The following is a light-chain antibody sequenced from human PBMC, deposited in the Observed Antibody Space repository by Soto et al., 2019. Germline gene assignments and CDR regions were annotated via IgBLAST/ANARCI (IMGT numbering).Light chain of an antibody. CDR3: HQYNSWPPGT. CDR1: QKVDSN. Sequence: EIVLTQSPGTLSLSPGERATLSCRASQKVDSNQLAWYQQKPGQAPRLLISDASTRATGIPARFSGSGSGTESTLTISSLQSEDFALYYCHQYNSWPPGTFGQGTKVDIK. V-gene: IGKV3-15*01. CDR2: DAS. J-gene: IGKJ2*01.